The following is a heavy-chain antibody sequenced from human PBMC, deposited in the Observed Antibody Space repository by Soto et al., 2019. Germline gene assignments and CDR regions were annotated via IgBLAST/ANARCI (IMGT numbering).Heavy chain of an antibody. D-gene: IGHD4-17*01. J-gene: IGHJ5*02. Sequence: SETLSLTCIFSCGSITSTSYYWGWIRQPPGKGLEWIGTIYYSGRAKYNPSLKSRVTISVDTSKSHFSLSLPSVTAADTAVYYCARQRGDYVFDNWGQGTLVTVSS. CDR1: CGSITSTSYY. CDR2: IYYSGRA. CDR3: ARQRGDYVFDN. V-gene: IGHV4-39*01.